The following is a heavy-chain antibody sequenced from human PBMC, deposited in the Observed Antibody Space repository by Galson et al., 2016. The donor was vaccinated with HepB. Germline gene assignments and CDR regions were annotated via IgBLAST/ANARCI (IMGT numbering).Heavy chain of an antibody. V-gene: IGHV3-23*01. J-gene: IGHJ6*02. CDR2: ISGSGGNT. CDR3: SKVPSRNYGSGASYGMDV. CDR1: GFTFSNYA. Sequence: SLRLSCAASGFTFSNYAMTWVRRAPGKGLEWVSDISGSGGNTYYADSVKGRFTISRDNSKNTLFLQIISLRAEDTAVYYCSKVPSRNYGSGASYGMDVWGQGTTVTVSS. D-gene: IGHD3-10*01.